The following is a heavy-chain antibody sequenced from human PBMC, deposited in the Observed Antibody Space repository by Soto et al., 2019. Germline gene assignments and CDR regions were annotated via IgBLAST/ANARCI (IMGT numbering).Heavy chain of an antibody. D-gene: IGHD1-26*01. V-gene: IGHV4-30-2*01. CDR3: AREVGGTGWFDP. J-gene: IGHJ5*02. CDR1: GGSIISGGYP. CDR2: IYHSGST. Sequence: QLQLQESGSGLVKPSQTLSLTCAVSGGSIISGGYPWSWIRQPPGKGLEWIGYIYHSGSTYYNPSIEGRVAISVDRSQNQFSLKLSSVTAAATAVYYCAREVGGTGWFDPWGQGTLVTVSS.